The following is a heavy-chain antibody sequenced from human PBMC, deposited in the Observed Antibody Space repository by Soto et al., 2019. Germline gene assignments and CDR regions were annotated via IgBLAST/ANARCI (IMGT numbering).Heavy chain of an antibody. Sequence: GGSLRLSCAASGLTFSNYGFHWVRQAPGKGLEWVAYICCDGSTVYYTDSVKGRFTISRGNAKNSLYLQMNSLRAEDTAVYYCARVLVFYGGFDPWGQGTLVTVSS. CDR3: ARVLVFYGGFDP. V-gene: IGHV3-48*04. CDR1: GLTFSNYG. D-gene: IGHD2-21*02. CDR2: ICCDGSTV. J-gene: IGHJ5*02.